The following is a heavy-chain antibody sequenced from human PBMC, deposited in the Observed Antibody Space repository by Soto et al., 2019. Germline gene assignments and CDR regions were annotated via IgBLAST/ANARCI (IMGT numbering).Heavy chain of an antibody. CDR2: INHSGST. J-gene: IGHJ6*02. V-gene: IGHV4-34*01. Sequence: SETLSLTCAVYGGSFSGYYWGWIRQPPGKGLEWIGEINHSGSTNYNPSLKSRVTISVDTSKNQFSLKLSSVTAADTAVYYCARGKAWPAIYYYYYGMDVWGQGTTVTVSS. CDR1: GGSFSGYY. CDR3: ARGKAWPAIYYYYYGMDV.